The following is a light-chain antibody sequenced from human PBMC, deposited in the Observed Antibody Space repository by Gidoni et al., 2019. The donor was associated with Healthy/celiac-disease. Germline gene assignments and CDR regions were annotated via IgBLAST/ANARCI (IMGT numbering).Light chain of an antibody. CDR3: QQYDNLPIT. CDR2: DAS. CDR1: QDISNY. Sequence: IQITPSPSALSASVGDRVTITHQASQDISNYLNWYQQKPGKAPKLLIYDASNLETGVPSRFSGSGSGTDFTFTISSLQPEDIATYYCQQYDNLPITFGQGTRLEIK. J-gene: IGKJ5*01. V-gene: IGKV1-33*01.